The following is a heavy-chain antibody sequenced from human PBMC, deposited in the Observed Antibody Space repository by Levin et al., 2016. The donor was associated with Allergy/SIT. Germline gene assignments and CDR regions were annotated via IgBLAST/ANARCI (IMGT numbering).Heavy chain of an antibody. J-gene: IGHJ2*01. Sequence: LRLSCTVSGDSISSGGCYWTWIRQHPGKALEWIGYIYHSGSTYYNPSLKSRVTISLDTSKNQFSLKLNSVTAADTSLYYCARHGVPLDSDWHFRPWGRGTLVTISS. D-gene: IGHD2-21*01. CDR3: ARHGVPLDSDWHFRP. CDR2: IYHSGST. CDR1: GDSISSGGCY. V-gene: IGHV4-31*03.